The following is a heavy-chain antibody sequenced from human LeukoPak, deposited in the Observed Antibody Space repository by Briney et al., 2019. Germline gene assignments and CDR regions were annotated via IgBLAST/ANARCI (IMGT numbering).Heavy chain of an antibody. Sequence: SETLSLTCTVSGGSISSGGYYWSWIRQHPGKGPEWIGYVYYSGSTYYNPSLKSRVTISVDTSKNQFSLKLSSVTAADTAVYYCASIVVVPAATDYWGQGTLVTVSS. J-gene: IGHJ4*02. CDR3: ASIVVVPAATDY. D-gene: IGHD2-2*01. V-gene: IGHV4-31*03. CDR2: VYYSGST. CDR1: GGSISSGGYY.